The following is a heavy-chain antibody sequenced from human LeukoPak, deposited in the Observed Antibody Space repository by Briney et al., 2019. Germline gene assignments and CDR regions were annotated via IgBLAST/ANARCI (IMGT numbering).Heavy chain of an antibody. V-gene: IGHV1-46*01. J-gene: IGHJ4*02. CDR2: INPSGGST. CDR1: GYTFTSYY. Sequence: ASVKVSCKASGYTFTSYYMHWVRQAPGQGLEWMGIINPSGGSTSYAQKSQGRVTMTRDTSTSTVYMELSSLRSEDTAVYYCARVDTIYSSSSEWDFDYWGQGTLVTVSS. CDR3: ARVDTIYSSSSEWDFDY. D-gene: IGHD6-6*01.